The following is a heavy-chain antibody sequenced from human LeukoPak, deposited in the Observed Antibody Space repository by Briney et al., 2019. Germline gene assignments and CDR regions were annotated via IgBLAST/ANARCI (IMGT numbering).Heavy chain of an antibody. V-gene: IGHV4-59*01. CDR2: IYYSGSP. D-gene: IGHD1-26*01. CDR1: GGSISSYY. J-gene: IGHJ4*02. Sequence: SETLSLTRTVSGGSISSYYWSWIRQPPGKGLEWIGYIYYSGSPNYNLSLKSRVTISVDTSKNQFSLKLSSVTAADTAVYYCARDSGSYSRGTFDYWGQGTLVTVSS. CDR3: ARDSGSYSRGTFDY.